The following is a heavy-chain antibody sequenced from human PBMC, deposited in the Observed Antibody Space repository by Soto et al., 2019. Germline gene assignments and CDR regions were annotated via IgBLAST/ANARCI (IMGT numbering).Heavy chain of an antibody. Sequence: AASVMVSCKASGYTFTSYGISWVRQAPGQGLEWMGWISAYNGNTNYAQKLQGRVTMTTDTSTSTAYMELRSLRSDDTAVYYCARGSPNILTGYPDAFDIWGQGTMVTVSS. CDR1: GYTFTSYG. D-gene: IGHD3-9*01. V-gene: IGHV1-18*01. CDR3: ARGSPNILTGYPDAFDI. CDR2: ISAYNGNT. J-gene: IGHJ3*02.